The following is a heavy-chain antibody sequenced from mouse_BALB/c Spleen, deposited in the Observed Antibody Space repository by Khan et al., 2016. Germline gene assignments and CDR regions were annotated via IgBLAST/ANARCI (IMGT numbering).Heavy chain of an antibody. J-gene: IGHJ3*01. CDR2: INYTGSP. Sequence: EVQFQESGPDLVKPSQSLSLTCTVTGYSITSGYSWHWIRQFPGNKLEWMGYINYTGSPTYNPSLKSRISITRDTSENQFFLQFNSVTTEDTATXYCATSFYYCDPGFAYWGQGILVTVSA. CDR1: GYSITSGYS. CDR3: ATSFYYCDPGFAY. D-gene: IGHD2-13*01. V-gene: IGHV3-1*02.